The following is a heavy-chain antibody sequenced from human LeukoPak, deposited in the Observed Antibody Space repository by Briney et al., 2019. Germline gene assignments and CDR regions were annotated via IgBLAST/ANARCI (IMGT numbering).Heavy chain of an antibody. V-gene: IGHV4-38-2*02. Sequence: SETLSLTCAVSGYSISSGYYWGWIRPPPGKGLEWIGSIYHSGSTYYNPSLKSRLTISVDTSKNQFSLKLSSVAAADTAVYYCARENGYDYGDYPWFDPWGQGTLVTVSS. CDR1: GYSISSGYY. CDR3: ARENGYDYGDYPWFDP. D-gene: IGHD4-17*01. CDR2: IYHSGST. J-gene: IGHJ5*02.